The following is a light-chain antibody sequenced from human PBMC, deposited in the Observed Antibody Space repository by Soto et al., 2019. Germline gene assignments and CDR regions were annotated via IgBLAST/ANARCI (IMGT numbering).Light chain of an antibody. V-gene: IGKV3-20*01. CDR3: QQYGSSPGT. CDR1: QSVSSSF. CDR2: GAS. J-gene: IGKJ2*02. Sequence: IVLTQAPGTLSLSPGERATLSCRASQSVSSSFLAWYQQKPGQAPRLLIYGASNRATGIPDRFSGSGSGTDFTLIIRRLEPEDFAVYYCQQYGSSPGTFGQGTKLEIK.